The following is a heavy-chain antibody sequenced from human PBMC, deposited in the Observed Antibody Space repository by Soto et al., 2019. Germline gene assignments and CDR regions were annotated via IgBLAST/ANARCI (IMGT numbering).Heavy chain of an antibody. V-gene: IGHV1-3*05. D-gene: IGHD3-22*01. CDR3: ARRSGYYLIDDY. CDR2: INAGNGNT. Sequence: QVQLVQSGAEEKKPGASVKVSCKASGYTFTSYAMHWVRQAPGQRLEWMGWINAGNGNTKYSQKFQGRFTITRDTSASTAYMELSSLRSEDTAVYYCARRSGYYLIDDYWGQGTLVTVSS. J-gene: IGHJ4*02. CDR1: GYTFTSYA.